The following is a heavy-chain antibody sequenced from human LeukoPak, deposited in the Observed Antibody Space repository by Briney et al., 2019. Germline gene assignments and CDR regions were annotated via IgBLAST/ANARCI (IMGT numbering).Heavy chain of an antibody. V-gene: IGHV4-61*02. Sequence: SETLSLTCTVSGGSISSGSYCWSWIRQPAGKGLEWIGRIYTSGSTNYNPSLKSRVTISVDTSKNQYSLKLSSVTAADTAVYYCARDLESMITFGGGVIGQTFDYWGQGTLDTVSS. CDR1: GGSISSGSYC. CDR3: ARDLESMITFGGGVIGQTFDY. CDR2: IYTSGST. D-gene: IGHD3-16*01. J-gene: IGHJ4*02.